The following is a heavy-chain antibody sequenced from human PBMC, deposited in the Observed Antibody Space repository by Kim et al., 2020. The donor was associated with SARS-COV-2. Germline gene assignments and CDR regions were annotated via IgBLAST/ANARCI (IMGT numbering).Heavy chain of an antibody. V-gene: IGHV4-30-4*01. Sequence: SETLSLTCTVSGGSISSGDYYWSWIRQPPGKGLEWIGYIYYTGSSHYNPSLNSRVTISIDMSKNQFSLKVSSVTAADTAVYYCARGPPIGGGDCYSHWGQGTLVTVSA. CDR2: IYYTGSS. D-gene: IGHD2-21*02. CDR1: GGSISSGDYY. CDR3: ARGPPIGGGDCYSH. J-gene: IGHJ4*02.